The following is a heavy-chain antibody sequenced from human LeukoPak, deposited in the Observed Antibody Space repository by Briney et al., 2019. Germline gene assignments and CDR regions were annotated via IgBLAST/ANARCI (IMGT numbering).Heavy chain of an antibody. V-gene: IGHV3-21*01. CDR2: ITSSSTYT. Sequence: GGSLRLSCAASGFSCSSFNMNWVRQTPGKGLEWVSSITSSSTYTFYADSVKGRFAISRDNARNSLYLQMNSLRAEDTAVYYCARDPYSGTYGDTYYYYMDVWGKGTTVTISS. CDR3: ARDPYSGTYGDTYYYYMDV. CDR1: GFSCSSFN. J-gene: IGHJ6*03. D-gene: IGHD1-26*01.